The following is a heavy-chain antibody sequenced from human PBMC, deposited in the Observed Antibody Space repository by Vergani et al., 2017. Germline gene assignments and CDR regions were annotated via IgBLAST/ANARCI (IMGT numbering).Heavy chain of an antibody. CDR3: ARVNTETKGHLYYYYYIDV. Sequence: QVQLQQWGGGLLKPSETLSLTCVVNGGSFTSYHWTWIRQSPGGGLEWVGDIDHTGRPDYNPSLKSRLTMSVDKSRNQFSLTLNSVTATDTAIYFCARVNTETKGHLYYYYYIDVWGQGTAVTVS. J-gene: IGHJ6*03. V-gene: IGHV4-34*01. CDR2: IDHTGRP. CDR1: GGSFTSYH. D-gene: IGHD4-11*01.